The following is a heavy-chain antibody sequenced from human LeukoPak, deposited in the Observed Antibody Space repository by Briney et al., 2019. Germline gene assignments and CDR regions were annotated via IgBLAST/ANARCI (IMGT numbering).Heavy chain of an antibody. D-gene: IGHD2-15*01. CDR1: GFTFSSYW. V-gene: IGHV3-74*01. CDR3: ARGDYCSGGSCNQPPDY. Sequence: GGSLRLSCADSGFTFSSYWMHWVRQAPGKGLVWVSRINSDGSSTSYADSVKGRFTISRDNAKNTLYLQMNSLRAEDTAVYYCARGDYCSGGSCNQPPDYWGQGTLVTVSS. J-gene: IGHJ4*02. CDR2: INSDGSST.